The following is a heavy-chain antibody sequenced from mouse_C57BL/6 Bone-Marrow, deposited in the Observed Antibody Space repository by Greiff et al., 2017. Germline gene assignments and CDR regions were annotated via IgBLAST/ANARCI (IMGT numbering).Heavy chain of an antibody. V-gene: IGHV1-80*01. CDR2: IFPGDGDT. J-gene: IGHJ2*01. CDR1: GYAFSNYW. Sequence: QVHVKQSGAELVKPGASVKISCKASGYAFSNYWMNWVKQRPGKGLEWIGQIFPGDGDTNYNGKFKGKATLAADKSSSTAYMQLGGLTSGDSAVYFCARGGYWGQGTTLTVSS. CDR3: ARGGY.